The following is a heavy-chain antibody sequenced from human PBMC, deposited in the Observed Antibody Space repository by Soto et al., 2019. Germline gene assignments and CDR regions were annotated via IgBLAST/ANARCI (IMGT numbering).Heavy chain of an antibody. J-gene: IGHJ4*02. V-gene: IGHV4-39*01. D-gene: IGHD1-1*01. CDR3: ARHETGTTEWGLYYFDY. CDR1: GGSISSSSYY. Sequence: QLQLQESGPGLVKPSETLSLTCTVSGGSISSSSYYWGWIRQPPGKGLEWIGSIYYSGSTYYNPSLKSRVTISVDTSKNQFSLKLSSVTAADTAVYYCARHETGTTEWGLYYFDYWGQGTLVTVSS. CDR2: IYYSGST.